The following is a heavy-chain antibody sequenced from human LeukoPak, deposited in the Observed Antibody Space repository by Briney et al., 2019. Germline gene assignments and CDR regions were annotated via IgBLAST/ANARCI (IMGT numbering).Heavy chain of an antibody. CDR2: IYHSGST. CDR1: GYSISSGYY. J-gene: IGHJ4*02. V-gene: IGHV4-38-2*02. D-gene: IGHD3-9*01. Sequence: SETLFLTSTVSGYSISSGYYWGWIRQPPGKGLEWIGSIYHSGSTYYNPSLKSRVTISVDTSKNQFSLKLSSVTAADTAVYYCARGIRYFDWLPPFDYWGQGTLVTVSS. CDR3: ARGIRYFDWLPPFDY.